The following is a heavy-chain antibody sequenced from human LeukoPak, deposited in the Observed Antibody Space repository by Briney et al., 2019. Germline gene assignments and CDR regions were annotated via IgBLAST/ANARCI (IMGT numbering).Heavy chain of an antibody. CDR3: AREGGSSSWGPPDAFDI. V-gene: IGHV4-61*08. J-gene: IGHJ3*02. D-gene: IGHD6-13*01. Sequence: PSQALSLTCTVSGGSISSGGYYWSWIRQPPGKGQERIGYIYYSGSTNYNPSLKSRVTISVDTSKNQFSLKLSSVTAADTAVYYCAREGGSSSWGPPDAFDIWGQGTMVTVSS. CDR2: IYYSGST. CDR1: GGSISSGGYY.